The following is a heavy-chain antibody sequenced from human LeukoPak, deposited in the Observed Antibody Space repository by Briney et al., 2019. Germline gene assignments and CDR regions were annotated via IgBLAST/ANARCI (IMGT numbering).Heavy chain of an antibody. CDR1: GFTFTNAW. V-gene: IGHV3-7*01. Sequence: GGSLRLSCVDSGFTFTNAWMSWVRQAPGEGLEWVASIKGDGSEKYYVDSVKGRFTISRDNAKNSLYLQMNSLRAEDTAVYFCARDRGWRSGGYYLYYFDFWGQGTLVTVSS. D-gene: IGHD3-22*01. CDR2: IKGDGSEK. J-gene: IGHJ4*02. CDR3: ARDRGWRSGGYYLYYFDF.